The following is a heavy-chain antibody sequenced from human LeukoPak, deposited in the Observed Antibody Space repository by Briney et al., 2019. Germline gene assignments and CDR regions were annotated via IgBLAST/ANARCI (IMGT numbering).Heavy chain of an antibody. CDR1: GGTFSSYA. CDR2: IIPIFGTA. V-gene: IGHV1-69*13. CDR3: ARDPNCSSTSCYAATDY. D-gene: IGHD2-2*01. Sequence: SVKVSCKASGGTFSSYAISWVRQAPGQGLEWMGGIIPIFGTANYAQKFQGRVTITADESTSTAYMELSSLRSEDTAVYYCARDPNCSSTSCYAATDYWGQGTLVTVSS. J-gene: IGHJ4*02.